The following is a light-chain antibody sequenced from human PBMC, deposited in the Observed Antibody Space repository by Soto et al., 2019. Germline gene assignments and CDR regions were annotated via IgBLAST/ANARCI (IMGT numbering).Light chain of an antibody. J-gene: IGKJ2*01. CDR1: QSVSSS. V-gene: IGKV3-15*01. CDR2: GAS. Sequence: EIVMTQSPATLSVSPGERATLSCRASQSVSSSVAWYQQKPGQAPRLLIYGASTRATGIPARFSGSGSGTEFTLTISSLQSEDFAVYYCQQYNTWPPHTFGRGTKLEIK. CDR3: QQYNTWPPHT.